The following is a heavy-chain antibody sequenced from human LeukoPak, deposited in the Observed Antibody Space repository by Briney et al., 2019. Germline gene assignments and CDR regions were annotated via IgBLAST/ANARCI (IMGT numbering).Heavy chain of an antibody. D-gene: IGHD4-23*01. J-gene: IGHJ4*02. Sequence: SETLSLTCAVYGGSFSGYYWSWIRQPPRKGLEWIGETNHSGSTNYNPSLKSRVTISVDTSKNQFSLKLSSVTAADTAVYYCARLLRPPYYGGNLYYFDYWGQGTLVTVSS. CDR2: TNHSGST. CDR3: ARLLRPPYYGGNLYYFDY. V-gene: IGHV4-34*01. CDR1: GGSFSGYY.